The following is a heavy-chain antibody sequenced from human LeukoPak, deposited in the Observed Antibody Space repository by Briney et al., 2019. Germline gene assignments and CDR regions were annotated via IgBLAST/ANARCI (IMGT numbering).Heavy chain of an antibody. J-gene: IGHJ5*02. CDR1: VGSSSSSRYY. Sequence: SETLSLTCTVSVGSSSSSRYYWGWIRQPPGKGLEWLGSIYYSGSTYYNPSLKSRVTISVDTSKNQFSLKLSSVTAADTAVYYCARHPYQLLWLSWFDPWGQGTLVTVSS. V-gene: IGHV4-39*01. CDR2: IYYSGST. CDR3: ARHPYQLLWLSWFDP. D-gene: IGHD2-2*01.